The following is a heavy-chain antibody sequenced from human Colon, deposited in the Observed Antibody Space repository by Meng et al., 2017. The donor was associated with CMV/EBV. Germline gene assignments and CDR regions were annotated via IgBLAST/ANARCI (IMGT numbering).Heavy chain of an antibody. CDR2: IIPILDKA. D-gene: IGHD2-8*01. CDR1: GGSSSYS. V-gene: IGHV1-69*08. J-gene: IGHJ4*02. Sequence: VKDSCKASGGSSSYSISWVRQAPRQGLEWMGRIIPILDKANYAQKFQGRVTIIADKSTTTAYMELYSLRSEDTAIYYCATEGMPLYNWGQGTLVTVSS. CDR3: ATEGMPLYN.